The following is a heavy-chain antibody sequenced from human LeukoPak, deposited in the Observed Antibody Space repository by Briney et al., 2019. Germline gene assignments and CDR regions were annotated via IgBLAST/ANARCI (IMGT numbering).Heavy chain of an antibody. CDR3: GEEYGGLQIRPYLDY. D-gene: IGHD2/OR15-2a*01. CDR1: GGSISSSSYY. Sequence: SETLSLTCTVSGGSISSSSYYWGWIRQPPGKGLEWIGSLYYSGSTYYNPSLKSRVTISVDTSKNQFSLKLSSVTAADTAVYYFGEEYGGLQIRPYLDYWGQGTLVTVSS. J-gene: IGHJ4*02. V-gene: IGHV4-39*01. CDR2: LYYSGST.